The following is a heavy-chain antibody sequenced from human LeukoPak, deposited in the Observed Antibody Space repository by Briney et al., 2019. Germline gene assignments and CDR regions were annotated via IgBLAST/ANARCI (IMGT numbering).Heavy chain of an antibody. D-gene: IGHD3-10*01. CDR3: ARDLQWFGDVYYFDH. CDR2: INHSGTT. Sequence: SETLSLTCAVSGGSFSGYYWSWIRQPPGKGLEWIGEINHSGTTNYNPSLKSRVTISVDTSKNQFSLKLSSVTAADTAVYYCARDLQWFGDVYYFDHWGQGSQVTVSS. V-gene: IGHV4-34*01. J-gene: IGHJ4*02. CDR1: GGSFSGYY.